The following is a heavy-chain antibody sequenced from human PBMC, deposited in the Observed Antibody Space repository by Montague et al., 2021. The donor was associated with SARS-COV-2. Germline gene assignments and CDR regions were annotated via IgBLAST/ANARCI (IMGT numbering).Heavy chain of an antibody. CDR3: ARDPWRITIFGVVTRYGMDV. Sequence: SETLPLTCIVSGGSVSSGSYYWSWIRQPPGKGLEWIGYIYYSGSTXYNPSLKSRVTISVDTSKNQFSLKLSSVTAADTAVYYCARDPWRITIFGVVTRYGMDVWGQGTTVTVSS. J-gene: IGHJ6*02. D-gene: IGHD3-3*01. CDR1: GGSVSSGSYY. V-gene: IGHV4-61*01. CDR2: IYYSGST.